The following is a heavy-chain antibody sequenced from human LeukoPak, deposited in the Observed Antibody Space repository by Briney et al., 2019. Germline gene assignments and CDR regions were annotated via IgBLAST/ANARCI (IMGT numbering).Heavy chain of an antibody. CDR2: IAHHGNNR. CDR3: AKDGSWSCTD. CDR1: GFTFGSSA. V-gene: IGHV3-30*02. Sequence: GGSLRLSCAASGFTFGSSAMHWVRQGPGKGLEWVAYIAHHGNNRYYADSVKGRFTISRDNSKRTLYLQMNSLRVDDTAVYYCAKDGSWSCTDWGQGTLVTVSS. D-gene: IGHD2-8*02. J-gene: IGHJ4*02.